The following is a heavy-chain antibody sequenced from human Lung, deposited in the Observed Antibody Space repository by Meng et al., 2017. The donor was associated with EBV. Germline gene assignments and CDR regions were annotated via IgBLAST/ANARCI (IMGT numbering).Heavy chain of an antibody. J-gene: IGHJ5*02. V-gene: IGHV7-4-1*02. CDR1: RYTFTSYA. CDR2: INNDTGKP. D-gene: IGHD6-13*01. CDR3: ARDRGSSGWSNWFDP. Sequence: QVQLVQSGSALKKPGASVKVSRKASRYTFTSYAINWVRQATGQGLEWMGWINNDTGKPTYAQGFTGRFVFSLDTSVRTAYLQISSLEAEDTAVYYCARDRGSSGWSNWFDPWGKGTLCIVSS.